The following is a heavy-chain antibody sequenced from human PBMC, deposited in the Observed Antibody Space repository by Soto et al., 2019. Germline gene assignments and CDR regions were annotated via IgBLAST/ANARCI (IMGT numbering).Heavy chain of an antibody. D-gene: IGHD2-15*01. CDR1: GFSLSTSEVG. J-gene: IGHJ4*02. V-gene: IGHV2-5*02. CDR3: AYRRQGGYVDY. Sequence: QITLKESGPTLVKPTQTLTLTCTCFGFSLSTSEVGVGWIRQSPGKALEWLALIYWDDDKRYRPSLKSRLTITTDTSINHVVPTRTNMDPVDTATDYRAYRRQGGYVDYGGQGTLVTVSS. CDR2: IYWDDDK.